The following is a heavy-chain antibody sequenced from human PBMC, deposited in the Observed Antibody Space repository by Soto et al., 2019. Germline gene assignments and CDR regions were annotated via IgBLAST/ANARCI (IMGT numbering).Heavy chain of an antibody. J-gene: IGHJ3*02. CDR3: AKGRRAWWVGTFDI. Sequence: EVQLVESGGGLVQPGRSLRLSCAASGFTFEDYAMHWVRQAPGKGLEWVSGISWNSGSIVYADSVKGRCTISIDNAKNSLYLQLNRLRVEDTALYYCAKGRRAWWVGTFDIWGQATMVTVSS. CDR2: ISWNSGSI. V-gene: IGHV3-9*01. CDR1: GFTFEDYA. D-gene: IGHD2-15*01.